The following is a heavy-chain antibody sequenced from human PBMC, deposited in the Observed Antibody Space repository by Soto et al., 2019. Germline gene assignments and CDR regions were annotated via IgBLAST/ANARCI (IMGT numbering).Heavy chain of an antibody. CDR3: ARSQRGSSSLDIYYYYYYGMDV. Sequence: QVQLVQSGAEVKKPGSSVKVSCKAPGGTFSSYAISWVRQAPGQGLEWMGGIIPIFGTANYAQKFQGRVTITADESTSTGYRELSSLRSEDTAVYYCARSQRGSSSLDIYYYYYYGMDVWGQGTTVTVSS. CDR2: IIPIFGTA. V-gene: IGHV1-69*01. J-gene: IGHJ6*02. D-gene: IGHD2-15*01. CDR1: GGTFSSYA.